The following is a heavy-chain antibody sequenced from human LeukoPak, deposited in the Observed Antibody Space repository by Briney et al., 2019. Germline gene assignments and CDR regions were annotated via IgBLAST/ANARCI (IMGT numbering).Heavy chain of an antibody. D-gene: IGHD6-13*01. CDR3: AREAGAYYFDY. CDR2: MNPNSGNT. J-gene: IGHJ4*02. V-gene: IGHV1-8*01. CDR1: GYTFTSYE. Sequence: ASVKVSCKASGYTFTSYEINWVRQATGQGLGWMGWMNPNSGNTGYAQKFQGRVTMTRNTSISTAYMELSSLRSEDTAVYYCAREAGAYYFDYWGQGTLVTVSS.